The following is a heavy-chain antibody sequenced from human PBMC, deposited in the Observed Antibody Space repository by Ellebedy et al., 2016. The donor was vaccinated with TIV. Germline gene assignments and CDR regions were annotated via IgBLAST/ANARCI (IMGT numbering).Heavy chain of an antibody. D-gene: IGHD2-21*02. CDR1: GSTFINYW. J-gene: IGHJ4*02. V-gene: IGHV5-51*01. CDR3: VRLHGMRYCDDDCYFDY. CDR2: FYLDDSDT. Sequence: PGGSLRLSCKGSGSTFINYWIGWVRQMPGEGLEYVGMFYLDDSDTRYNPAFQGQVTFSADKSISTAYLQWNSLKASDNAMYYCVRLHGMRYCDDDCYFDYWGQGTLVTVSS.